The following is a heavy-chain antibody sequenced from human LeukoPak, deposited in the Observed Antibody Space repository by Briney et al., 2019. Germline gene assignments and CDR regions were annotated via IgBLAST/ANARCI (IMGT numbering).Heavy chain of an antibody. Sequence: GSLRLSCEAPGFEFWKFIMHWVRQAPGKGLEWGAVIWYDGRTKYYAESVKGRFTISRDNSKNTLYLQMNSLRAEDTAVYYCAKEEPAATDAFDIWGQGTMVTVSS. J-gene: IGHJ3*02. D-gene: IGHD2-2*01. CDR2: IWYDGRTK. V-gene: IGHV3-33*06. CDR3: AKEEPAATDAFDI. CDR1: GFEFWKFI.